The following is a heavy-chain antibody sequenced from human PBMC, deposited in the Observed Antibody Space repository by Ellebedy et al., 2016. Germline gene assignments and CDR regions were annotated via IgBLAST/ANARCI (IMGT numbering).Heavy chain of an antibody. V-gene: IGHV4-30-4*01. CDR2: AYYSGST. Sequence: SETLSLXCTVSGASISRGDYYWRWIRQPPGKGLEWIGYAYYSGSTYYNPSLRSRVIISVDTSKNQFSLKLSSVTAADTAVFYCARFTISMYYFDYWGQGALVPVSS. CDR1: GASISRGDYY. D-gene: IGHD3-10*02. J-gene: IGHJ4*02. CDR3: ARFTISMYYFDY.